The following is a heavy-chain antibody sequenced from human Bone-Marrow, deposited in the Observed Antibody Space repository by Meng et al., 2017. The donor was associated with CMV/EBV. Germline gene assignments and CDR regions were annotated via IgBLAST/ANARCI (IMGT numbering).Heavy chain of an antibody. CDR1: GFTFSSYA. J-gene: IGHJ6*02. CDR2: ISYDGSNK. D-gene: IGHD3-10*01. CDR3: ARDRLTMVRGVIFYYGMDV. V-gene: IGHV3-30-3*01. Sequence: GESLKISCAASGFTFSSYAMHWVRQAPGKGLEWVAVISYDGSNKYYADSVKGRFTISRDNSKNTLYLQMNSLRAEETAVYYCARDRLTMVRGVIFYYGMDVWGQGTPVTVS.